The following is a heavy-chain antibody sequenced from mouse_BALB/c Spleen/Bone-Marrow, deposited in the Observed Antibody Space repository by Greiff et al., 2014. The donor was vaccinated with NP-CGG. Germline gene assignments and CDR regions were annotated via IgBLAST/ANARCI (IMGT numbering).Heavy chain of an antibody. V-gene: IGHV2-6-5*01. CDR3: AKLNWDEGDY. J-gene: IGHJ2*01. CDR1: GFSLTDYG. CDR2: IWGGGIT. Sequence: QVQLQQSGPGLVAPSQGLSITCTVSGFSLTDYGVSWIRQPPGKGLEWLGVIWGGGITYYNSALKSRLSISKDNSKSQVFLKMNSLQTDDTAMYYCAKLNWDEGDYWGQGTTLTVSS. D-gene: IGHD4-1*01.